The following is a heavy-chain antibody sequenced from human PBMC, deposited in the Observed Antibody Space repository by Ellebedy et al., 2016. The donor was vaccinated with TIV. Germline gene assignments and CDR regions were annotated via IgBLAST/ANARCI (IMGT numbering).Heavy chain of an antibody. V-gene: IGHV3-30*18. CDR1: AFTFSSYG. D-gene: IGHD1-26*01. CDR2: ISYDGSDK. Sequence: PGGSLRLSCAASAFTFSSYGMHWVRQAPGKGLEWVAVISYDGSDKSYADSVKGRFTISRDNSKNTLYLQMNSLRAEDTAVYYCAKDKATGGSYVGYWGQGTLVTVSS. J-gene: IGHJ4*02. CDR3: AKDKATGGSYVGY.